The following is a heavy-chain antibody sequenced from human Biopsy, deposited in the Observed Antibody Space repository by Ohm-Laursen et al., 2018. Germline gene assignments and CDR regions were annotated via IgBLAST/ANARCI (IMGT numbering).Heavy chain of an antibody. J-gene: IGHJ4*02. Sequence: TLSLTCTVSGVSINGGRYYWNWTRHHPGKGLEWIGNIFYSANTYYNPSLKSRVTISVDTSKNQLSLKLSSVTAADTAVYYCARLGSGDYFPTFFDFWGQRALVTVSS. CDR1: GVSINGGRYY. CDR3: ARLGSGDYFPTFFDF. D-gene: IGHD5-12*01. CDR2: IFYSANT. V-gene: IGHV4-31*03.